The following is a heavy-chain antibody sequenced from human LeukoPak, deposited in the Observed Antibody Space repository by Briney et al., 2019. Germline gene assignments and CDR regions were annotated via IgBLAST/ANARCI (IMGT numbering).Heavy chain of an antibody. CDR2: IYTSGST. CDR1: GGSISSYY. Sequence: SETLSLTCTVSGGSISSYYWSWIRQPAGKGLEWIGRIYTSGSTNYNPSLKSRVTISVDTSKNQFSLKLSSVTAADTAVYYCARSSAYTYGSVYFDYWGQGTLVTVSS. J-gene: IGHJ4*02. D-gene: IGHD5-18*01. CDR3: ARSSAYTYGSVYFDY. V-gene: IGHV4-4*07.